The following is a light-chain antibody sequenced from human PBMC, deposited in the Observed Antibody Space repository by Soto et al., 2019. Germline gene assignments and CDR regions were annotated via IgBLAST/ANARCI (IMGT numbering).Light chain of an antibody. CDR1: QSVNNS. CDR2: DAS. V-gene: IGKV3-11*01. Sequence: EIVMTQSPATLSVSPGDRATLSCRASQSVNNSLAWYHQKPGQAPRLLIYDASNRATGIPARFSGSGSGTEFTLTISSLEPEDFAVYYCQQRSNWPPITFGQGTRLEIK. CDR3: QQRSNWPPIT. J-gene: IGKJ5*01.